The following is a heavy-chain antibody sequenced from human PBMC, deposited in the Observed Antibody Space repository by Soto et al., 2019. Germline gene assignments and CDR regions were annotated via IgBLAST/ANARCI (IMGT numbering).Heavy chain of an antibody. V-gene: IGHV4-30-4*01. J-gene: IGHJ6*02. Sequence: SETLSLTCTVSGGSISSADYNWNWIRQPPGKGLEWIGNIYYTGVNFYNPSLRSRVALSVDPSRNQFSLRLSSVTAADTAVYYCARARSTMVRGVIIPYYYGMDVWGQGTTVTVSS. D-gene: IGHD3-10*01. CDR3: ARARSTMVRGVIIPYYYGMDV. CDR1: GGSISSADYN. CDR2: IYYTGVN.